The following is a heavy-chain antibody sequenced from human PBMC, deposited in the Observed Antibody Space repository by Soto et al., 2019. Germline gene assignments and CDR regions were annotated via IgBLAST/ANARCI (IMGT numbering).Heavy chain of an antibody. CDR1: GFTFSSYA. Sequence: GGSPRLSCAASGFTFSSYAMSWVRQAPGKGLEWVSAISGSGGSTYYADSVKGRFTISRDNSKNTLYLQMNSLRAEDTAVYYCAKRHGGDPDYYYYYYMDVWGKGTTVTVSS. V-gene: IGHV3-23*01. CDR2: ISGSGGST. D-gene: IGHD2-21*02. J-gene: IGHJ6*03. CDR3: AKRHGGDPDYYYYYYMDV.